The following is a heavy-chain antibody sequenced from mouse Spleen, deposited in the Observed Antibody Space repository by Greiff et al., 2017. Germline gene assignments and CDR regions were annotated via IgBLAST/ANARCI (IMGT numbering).Heavy chain of an antibody. CDR2: IDPSDSYT. J-gene: IGHJ2*01. CDR1: GYTFTSYW. CDR3: ARRKVHFDY. V-gene: IGHV1-69*01. Sequence: QVQLKQPGAELVMPGASVKLSCKASGYTFTSYWMHWVKQRPGQGLEWIGEIDPSDSYTNYNQKFKGKATLTVDKSSSTAYMQLSSLTSEDSAVYYCARRKVHFDYWGQGTTLTVSS.